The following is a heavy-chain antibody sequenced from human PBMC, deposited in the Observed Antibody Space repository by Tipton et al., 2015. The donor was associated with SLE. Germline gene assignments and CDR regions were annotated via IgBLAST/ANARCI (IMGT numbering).Heavy chain of an antibody. CDR2: IYSGGST. Sequence: SLRLSCAASGFTVSTNYMTWVRQAPGKGLEWVSLIYSGGSTSYADSVKGRFTISRDNSKNTLYLQMNSLRAEDTAVYYCARSSLYDFWSGYYSERYFDLWGRGTLFTVSS. V-gene: IGHV3-53*05. CDR1: GFTVSTNY. D-gene: IGHD3-3*01. CDR3: ARSSLYDFWSGYYSERYFDL. J-gene: IGHJ2*01.